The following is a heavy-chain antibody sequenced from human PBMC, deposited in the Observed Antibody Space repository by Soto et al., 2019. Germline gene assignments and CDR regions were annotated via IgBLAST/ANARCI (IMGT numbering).Heavy chain of an antibody. V-gene: IGHV1-69*08. CDR2: IIPILGIA. J-gene: IGHJ4*02. CDR1: GGTFSSYT. CDR3: ARDRGYGAPLDY. D-gene: IGHD4-17*01. Sequence: QVQLVQSGAEVKKPGSSVKVSCKASGGTFSSYTISWVRQAPGQGLEWMGRIIPILGIANYAQKFQGRVTNTADKSTSTAYMELSSLRSEDTAVYYCARDRGYGAPLDYWGQGTLVTVSS.